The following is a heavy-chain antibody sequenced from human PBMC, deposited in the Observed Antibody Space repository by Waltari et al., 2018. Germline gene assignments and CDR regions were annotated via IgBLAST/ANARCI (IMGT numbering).Heavy chain of an antibody. CDR3: ARGMVRGVITYGY. Sequence: QVQLQQWGAGLLKPSETLSLSCAVYGGFFSGYSWRWSRQPPGKGLDWIGEINHSGSNNYNPSLKRRVTISLDKSKNQFSLKLRSVTAADTAVYYCARGMVRGVITYGYWGQGTLVTVSS. J-gene: IGHJ4*02. V-gene: IGHV4-34*01. CDR2: INHSGSN. D-gene: IGHD3-10*01. CDR1: GGFFSGYS.